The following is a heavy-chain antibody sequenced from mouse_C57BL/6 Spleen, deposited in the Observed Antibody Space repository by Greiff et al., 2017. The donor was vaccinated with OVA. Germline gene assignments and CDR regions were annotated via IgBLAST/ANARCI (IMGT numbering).Heavy chain of an antibody. CDR1: GYTFTSYW. CDR2: IYPGSGST. D-gene: IGHD1-1*01. CDR3: ARLDYYYWYFDV. V-gene: IGHV1-55*01. Sequence: QVQLQQPGAELVKPGASVKMSCKASGYTFTSYWITWVKQRPGQGLEWIGDIYPGSGSTNYNEKFKSKATLTVDTSSSTAYMQLSSQTSEDSAVYYCARLDYYYWYFDVWGTGTTVTVSS. J-gene: IGHJ1*03.